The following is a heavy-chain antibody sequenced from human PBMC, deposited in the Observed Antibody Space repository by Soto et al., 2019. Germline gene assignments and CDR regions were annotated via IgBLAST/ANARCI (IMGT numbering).Heavy chain of an antibody. J-gene: IGHJ4*02. CDR1: GFTFSNYW. V-gene: IGHV3-74*01. D-gene: IGHD3-22*01. CDR3: TRGDGDYHDGNGYLGRH. Sequence: GGSLRLSCLASGFTFSNYWMHWVRQPPGKGLEWVSRIKNDGSGAYYADSVKGRFTISRDNAKNTLYLQMNSLRVEDTAVYYCTRGDGDYHDGNGYLGRHWGQGTLVTVSS. CDR2: IKNDGSGA.